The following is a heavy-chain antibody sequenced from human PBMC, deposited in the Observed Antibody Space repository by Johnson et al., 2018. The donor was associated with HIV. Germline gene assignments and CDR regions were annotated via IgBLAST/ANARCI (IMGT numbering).Heavy chain of an antibody. Sequence: QVQLVESGGGLVKPGGSLRLSCAASGFIFSDYYMSWIRQAPGKGLEWVSYISSSGTTIHYADSVKGRFTISRDNAKNSLYLRMNSLRAEDTAVYYCAKCLLRSGGNCYVVDAFDIWGPGTMVTVSS. D-gene: IGHD2-15*01. CDR2: ISSSGTTI. J-gene: IGHJ3*02. V-gene: IGHV3-11*04. CDR3: AKCLLRSGGNCYVVDAFDI. CDR1: GFIFSDYY.